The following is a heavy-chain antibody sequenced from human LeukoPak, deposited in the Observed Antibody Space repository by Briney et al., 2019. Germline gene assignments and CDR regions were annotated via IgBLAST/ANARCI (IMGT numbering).Heavy chain of an antibody. CDR1: GFTFSSYS. CDR2: ISSSSSYI. J-gene: IGHJ4*02. V-gene: IGHV3-21*01. D-gene: IGHD3-22*01. Sequence: GGSLRLSCAASGFTFSSYSMNWVRQAPGKGLEWVSSISSSSSYIYYADSVKGRFSISRDNAKNSLYLQMNSLRAEATAVYYCARADGSAYFDYWGQGTLVTVSS. CDR3: ARADGSAYFDY.